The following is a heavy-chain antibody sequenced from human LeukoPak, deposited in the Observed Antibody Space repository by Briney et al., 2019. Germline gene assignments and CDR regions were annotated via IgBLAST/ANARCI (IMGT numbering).Heavy chain of an antibody. J-gene: IGHJ5*02. V-gene: IGHV4-59*01. D-gene: IGHD2-2*01. CDR2: IYYSGST. CDR1: GGSISSYY. CDR3: ARDLAQYCSSTSYHHRPYTWFDP. Sequence: SETLSLTCTVSGGSISSYYWSWIRQPPGKGLEWIGYIYYSGSTNYNPSLKSRVTISVDTSKNQFSLNLSSVTAADTAGYYCARDLAQYCSSTSYHHRPYTWFDPGGQGTLVTVSS.